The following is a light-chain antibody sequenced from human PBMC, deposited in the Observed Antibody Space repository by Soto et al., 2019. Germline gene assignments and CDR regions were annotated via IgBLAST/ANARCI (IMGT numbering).Light chain of an antibody. CDR3: QQSYSTPTFT. V-gene: IGKV3-15*01. J-gene: IGKJ3*01. CDR1: QSVVTN. Sequence: EIVVTQSPAPLSLSPGERATLSCRASQSVVTNVAWYQQKPGQPPRLLIHDSSTRPTGVPDRFSGRGYGTEFALPISSLLSEDFANFYCQQSYSTPTFTFGPGTKVDVK. CDR2: DSS.